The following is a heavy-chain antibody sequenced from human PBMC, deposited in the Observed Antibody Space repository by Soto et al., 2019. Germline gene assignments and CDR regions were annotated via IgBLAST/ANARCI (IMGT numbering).Heavy chain of an antibody. CDR1: GGSTSSYY. V-gene: IGHV4-59*01. D-gene: IGHD3-3*02. Sequence: PSETLSLTCTVSGGSTSSYYWSWIRQPPGKGLEWIGYIYYSGSTNYNPSLKSRVTISVDTSKNQFSLKLSSVTAADTAVYYCARDEPISQNWFDPWGQGTLVTVSS. CDR3: ARDEPISQNWFDP. CDR2: IYYSGST. J-gene: IGHJ5*02.